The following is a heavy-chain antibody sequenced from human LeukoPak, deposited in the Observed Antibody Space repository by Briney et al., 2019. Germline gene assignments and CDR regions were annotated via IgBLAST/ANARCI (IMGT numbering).Heavy chain of an antibody. V-gene: IGHV3-23*01. D-gene: IGHD5-18*01. CDR3: AKGGSGSYFGY. Sequence: GGSLRLSCAASGFTFSTYGMSWVRQAPGKGLEWVSTFTGGTGRTYYADSVKGRFTISRDNSKNTLSLQLNSMRAEDTAVYFCAKGGSGSYFGYWGQGTLVTVSS. J-gene: IGHJ4*02. CDR1: GFTFSTYG. CDR2: FTGGTGRT.